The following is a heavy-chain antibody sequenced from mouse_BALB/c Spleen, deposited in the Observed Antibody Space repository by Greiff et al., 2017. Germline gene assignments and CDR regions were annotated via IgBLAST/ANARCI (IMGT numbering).Heavy chain of an antibody. CDR1: GFTFSSFG. Sequence: EVQVVESGGGLVKPGGSLKLSCAASGFTFSSFGMHWVRQAPEKGLEWVAYISSGSSTIYYADTVKGRFTISRDNPKNTLFLQMTSLRSEDTAMYYCALYDGYPFAYWGQGTLVTVSA. CDR2: ISSGSSTI. D-gene: IGHD2-3*01. CDR3: ALYDGYPFAY. J-gene: IGHJ3*01. V-gene: IGHV5-17*02.